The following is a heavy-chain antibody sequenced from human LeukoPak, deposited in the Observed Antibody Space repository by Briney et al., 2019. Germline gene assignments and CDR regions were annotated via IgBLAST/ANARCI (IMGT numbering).Heavy chain of an antibody. CDR3: ARFYSSTWTSYFDY. Sequence: SETLSLTCTVSGGSISSSSDYWGWIRQPPGKGLEWIGSIHYSGSTYYTPSLKSRVTISADTSENQFSLKLTSVTAADTAVYYCARFYSSTWTSYFDYWGQGTLATVSS. V-gene: IGHV4-39*01. D-gene: IGHD6-13*01. CDR2: IHYSGST. J-gene: IGHJ4*02. CDR1: GGSISSSSDY.